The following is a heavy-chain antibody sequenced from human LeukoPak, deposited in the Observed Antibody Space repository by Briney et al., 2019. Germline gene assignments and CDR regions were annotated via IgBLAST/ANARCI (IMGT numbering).Heavy chain of an antibody. CDR1: GFTFSSYA. D-gene: IGHD3-9*01. V-gene: IGHV3-23*01. J-gene: IGHJ5*02. CDR3: AKDATLIDYDILTGYSGWFDP. Sequence: PGGSLRLSCAASGFTFSSYAMSWVRQAPGRGLEWVSAISGSGGSTYYADSVKGRFTISRDNSKNTLYLQMNSLRAEDTAVYYCAKDATLIDYDILTGYSGWFDPWGQGTLVTVSS. CDR2: ISGSGGST.